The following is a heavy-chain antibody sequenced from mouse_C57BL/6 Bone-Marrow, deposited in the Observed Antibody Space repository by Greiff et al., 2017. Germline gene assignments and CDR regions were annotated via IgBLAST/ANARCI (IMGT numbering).Heavy chain of an antibody. CDR2: ISSGGDYI. CDR3: TRDYYYGSSPFAY. V-gene: IGHV5-9-1*02. J-gene: IGHJ3*01. Sequence: EVKLVESGEGLVKPGWSLKLSCAASGFTFSSYAMSWVRQTPEKRLAWVAYISSGGDYIYYADTVKGRFTLSRDKARNTLYLQMSSLKSEDTAMYYCTRDYYYGSSPFAYWGQGTLVTVSA. CDR1: GFTFSSYA. D-gene: IGHD1-1*01.